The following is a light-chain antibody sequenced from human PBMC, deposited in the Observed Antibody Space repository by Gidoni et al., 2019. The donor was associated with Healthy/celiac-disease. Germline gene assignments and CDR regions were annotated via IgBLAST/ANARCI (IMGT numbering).Light chain of an antibody. Sequence: DIQMTPSPSSLSASVGDRVTITCQASQDISNYLNWYQQKPGKAPKLLIYDASNLETGVPSRFSGSGSGTDFTFTISRLQPEDIATYYCQQYDNLPLTFGGGTKVEIK. V-gene: IGKV1-33*01. CDR3: QQYDNLPLT. J-gene: IGKJ4*01. CDR2: DAS. CDR1: QDISNY.